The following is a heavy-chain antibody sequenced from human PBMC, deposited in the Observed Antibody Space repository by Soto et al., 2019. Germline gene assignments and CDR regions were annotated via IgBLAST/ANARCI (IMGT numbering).Heavy chain of an antibody. J-gene: IGHJ4*02. CDR1: GGSISSGGYY. CDR2: ISYSGIT. D-gene: IGHD4-17*01. Sequence: QVQLQESGPGLVKPSQTLSLTCTVSGGSISSGGYYWSWIRQHPGKGLEWIGYISYSGITYYNPSLKSRVTISVATSKTQFSLKLSSVTAADTAVYYCARSTQSTVTTLDYWGQGTLVTVSS. V-gene: IGHV4-31*03. CDR3: ARSTQSTVTTLDY.